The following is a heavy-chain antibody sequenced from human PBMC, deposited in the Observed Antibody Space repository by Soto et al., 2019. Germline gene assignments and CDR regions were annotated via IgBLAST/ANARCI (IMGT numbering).Heavy chain of an antibody. V-gene: IGHV1-69*13. D-gene: IGHD2-15*01. CDR2: IIPIFGTA. CDR1: GGTFSSYA. Sequence: SVKVSCKASGGTFSSYAISWVRQAPGQGLEWMGGIIPIFGTANYAQRFQGRVTITADESTSTAYMELSSLRSEDTAVYYCARERYCSGGSCYGFFDYWGQGTLVTVSS. CDR3: ARERYCSGGSCYGFFDY. J-gene: IGHJ4*02.